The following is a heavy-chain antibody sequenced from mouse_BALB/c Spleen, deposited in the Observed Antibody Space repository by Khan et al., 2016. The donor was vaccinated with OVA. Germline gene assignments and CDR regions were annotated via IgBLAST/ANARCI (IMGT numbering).Heavy chain of an antibody. CDR3: ARGDGYYVYFDY. J-gene: IGHJ2*01. Sequence: QVPLQQSGPELVKPGASVKMSCKASGYTFTYYVITWVKQRTGQGLEWIGEIYPGSDNAYYNERFKGKATLTADKSSNTTHMQPSSLTSEDSAVDFCARGDGYYVYFDYWGQGTTLTVSS. D-gene: IGHD2-3*01. CDR1: GYTFTYYV. V-gene: IGHV1-81*01. CDR2: IYPGSDNA.